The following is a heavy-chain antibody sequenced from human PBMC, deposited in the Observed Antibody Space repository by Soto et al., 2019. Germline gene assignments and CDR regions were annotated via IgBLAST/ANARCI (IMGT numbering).Heavy chain of an antibody. J-gene: IGHJ4*02. Sequence: QVHLVQSGAEVKKPGASVKVSCKGSGYAFTTYGITWVRQAPGQGLEWMGWISAHNGNTTYAQKLQGRVTVTRDTATRTGYMELRSLRSDDTAVYDCARGRYGDYWGQGALVTVSS. D-gene: IGHD1-1*01. CDR3: ARGRYGDY. V-gene: IGHV1-18*01. CDR1: GYAFTTYG. CDR2: ISAHNGNT.